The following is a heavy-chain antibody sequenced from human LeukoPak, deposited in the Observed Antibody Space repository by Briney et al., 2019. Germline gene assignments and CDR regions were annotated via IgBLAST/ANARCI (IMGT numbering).Heavy chain of an antibody. V-gene: IGHV4-39*07. CDR1: GDSISSTNYY. Sequence: PSETLSLTCTVSGDSISSTNYYWGWIRQPPGKGLEWIGSIYYSGSTYYNPSLESRVTISVDTSKNQFSLKLSSVTAADTAVYYCARDRYYYDSSGYYYYYYMDVWGKGTTVTVSS. J-gene: IGHJ6*03. CDR2: IYYSGST. CDR3: ARDRYYYDSSGYYYYYYMDV. D-gene: IGHD3-22*01.